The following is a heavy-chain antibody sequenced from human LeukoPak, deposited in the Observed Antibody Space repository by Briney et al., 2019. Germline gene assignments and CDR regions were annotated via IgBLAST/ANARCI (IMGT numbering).Heavy chain of an antibody. J-gene: IGHJ5*02. Sequence: PGGSLRLSCAASGFTFSSYSMNWVRQAPGKGLEWVSSISSSSSYIYYADSVKGRFTISRDNAKNSLYLQMNSLRAEDTAVYYCARDWCGVRGVCAQPAGNWFDPWGQGTLVTVSS. CDR2: ISSSSSYI. V-gene: IGHV3-21*01. CDR1: GFTFSSYS. D-gene: IGHD3-10*01. CDR3: ARDWCGVRGVCAQPAGNWFDP.